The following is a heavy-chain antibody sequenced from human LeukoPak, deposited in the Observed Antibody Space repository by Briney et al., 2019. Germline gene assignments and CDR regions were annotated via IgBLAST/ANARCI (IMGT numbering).Heavy chain of an antibody. J-gene: IGHJ4*02. CDR2: ISYDGSNK. D-gene: IGHD2-2*01. CDR3: ARNPPTDCSSTSCPLDY. V-gene: IGHV3-30-3*01. Sequence: GGSLRLSCAASGFTFSSYDIHWVRQAPGKGLEWVAVISYDGSNKYYADSVKGRFTISRDSSKNTLYLQMSSLRAEDAAVYYCARNPPTDCSSTSCPLDYWGQGTLVTVSS. CDR1: GFTFSSYD.